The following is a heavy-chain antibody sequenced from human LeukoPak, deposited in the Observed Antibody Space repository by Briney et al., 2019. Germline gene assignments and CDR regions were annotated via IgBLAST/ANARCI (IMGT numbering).Heavy chain of an antibody. J-gene: IGHJ3*02. Sequence: PSETLSLTCTVSGGSISSGDYYWGWIRQPPGKGLEWIGSIYYSGSTYYNPSLKSRVTISVDTSKNQFSLKLSSVTAADTAVYYCARDHSSGWNDAFDIWGQGTMVTVSS. CDR1: GGSISSGDYY. CDR3: ARDHSSGWNDAFDI. D-gene: IGHD6-19*01. CDR2: IYYSGST. V-gene: IGHV4-39*07.